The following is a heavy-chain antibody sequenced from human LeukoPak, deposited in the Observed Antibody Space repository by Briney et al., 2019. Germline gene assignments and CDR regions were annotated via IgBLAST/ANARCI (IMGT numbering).Heavy chain of an antibody. J-gene: IGHJ3*02. D-gene: IGHD4-17*01. CDR2: ISYIGRT. CDR3: ARDLVTVTKGFDI. Sequence: SETLSLTCAVSDDSFSSHYWTWIRQPPGKGLEWIGYISYIGRTNYNPSLKSRVAISIDTSKNQFSLKLTSVTAADTAVYYCARDLVTVTKGFDIWGQGTMVSVSS. CDR1: DDSFSSHY. V-gene: IGHV4-59*11.